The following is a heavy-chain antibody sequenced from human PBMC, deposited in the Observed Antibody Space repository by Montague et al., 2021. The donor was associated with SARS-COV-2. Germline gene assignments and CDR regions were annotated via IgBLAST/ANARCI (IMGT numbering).Heavy chain of an antibody. CDR3: ARRGRKLLPVATTIGGFDI. V-gene: IGHV4-39*02. D-gene: IGHD5-12*01. Sequence: SETLSLTCTVSGGSISSNNYYWDWIRQPPGKGLEWIGSIYDSGGTYYNPSLKSRVTISVDTSKNHFSLKLNSVTAADTAVYYCARRGRKLLPVATTIGGFDIWGQGTVVTVSS. J-gene: IGHJ3*02. CDR1: GGSISSNNYY. CDR2: IYDSGGT.